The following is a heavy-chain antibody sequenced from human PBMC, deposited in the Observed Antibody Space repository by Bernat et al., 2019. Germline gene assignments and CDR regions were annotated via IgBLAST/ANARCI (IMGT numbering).Heavy chain of an antibody. J-gene: IGHJ4*02. CDR2: IYYSGST. CDR3: ARTGYSSGFYTDY. Sequence: QLQLQESGPGLVKPSETLSLTCTVSGGSISSSSYYWGWIRQPPGKGLEWIGSIYYSGSTYYNPSLKSRVTISVDTSKNQFSLKLSSVTAADTAVYYCARTGYSSGFYTDYWGQGTLVTVSS. D-gene: IGHD6-19*01. V-gene: IGHV4-39*07. CDR1: GGSISSSSYY.